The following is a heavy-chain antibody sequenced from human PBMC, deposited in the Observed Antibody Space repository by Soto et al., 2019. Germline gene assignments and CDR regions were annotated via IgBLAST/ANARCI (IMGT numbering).Heavy chain of an antibody. CDR3: AKGSSTSRPYCFDY. CDR1: GFTFSNYA. CDR2: ITGSGGST. J-gene: IGHJ4*02. V-gene: IGHV3-23*01. Sequence: PGGSLRLSCAASGFTFSNYAMSWVRQAPGKGLEWISAITGSGGSTYHADSVKDRLSISRDNAKNTLFLHMNSLRAEDTAVYYCAKGSSTSRPYCFDYWGQGTLVTVSS. D-gene: IGHD3-10*01.